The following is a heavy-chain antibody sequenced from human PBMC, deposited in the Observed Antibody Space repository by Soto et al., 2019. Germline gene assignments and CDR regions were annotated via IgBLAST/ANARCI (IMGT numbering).Heavy chain of an antibody. V-gene: IGHV1-18*04. CDR1: GYTFTSYG. J-gene: IGHJ6*02. CDR3: ARIEQLAYYYYYYGMDV. Sequence: QVQLVQSGAEVKKPGASVKVSCKASGYTFTSYGISWVRQAPGQGLEWMGWISAYNGNTNYAQKLQGRVTMTTDTSTSTDYMELRSLRSDDTAVYYCARIEQLAYYYYYYGMDVWGQGTTVTVSS. D-gene: IGHD6-6*01. CDR2: ISAYNGNT.